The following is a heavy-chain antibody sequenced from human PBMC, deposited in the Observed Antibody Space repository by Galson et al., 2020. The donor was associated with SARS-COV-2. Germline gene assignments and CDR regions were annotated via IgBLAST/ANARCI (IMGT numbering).Heavy chain of an antibody. Sequence: GGSLRLSCAASGFTFSSYAMSWVRQAPGKGLEWVSAISCSGGTTYYEDSVKGRFTISMDNSKNTLYLQMNTLRAEDTAVYYCAKDSIPICFGELLTIDGMDVWGQGTTVTVSS. V-gene: IGHV3-23*01. CDR3: AKDSIPICFGELLTIDGMDV. J-gene: IGHJ6*02. CDR2: ISCSGGTT. CDR1: GFTFSSYA. D-gene: IGHD3-10*01.